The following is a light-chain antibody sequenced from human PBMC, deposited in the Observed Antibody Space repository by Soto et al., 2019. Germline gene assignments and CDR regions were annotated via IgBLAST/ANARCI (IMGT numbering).Light chain of an antibody. J-gene: IGLJ3*02. CDR2: EVS. Sequence: QSALTQPASVSGSPGQSITISCTGTSSDVGGYNYVSWYQQHPGKAPKLMIYEVSNRPSGISNRFSGSKSGNTASLTISGLQAQDEDDYYCSSYTISSALGVFGGGTKLTVL. V-gene: IGLV2-14*01. CDR3: SSYTISSALGV. CDR1: SSDVGGYNY.